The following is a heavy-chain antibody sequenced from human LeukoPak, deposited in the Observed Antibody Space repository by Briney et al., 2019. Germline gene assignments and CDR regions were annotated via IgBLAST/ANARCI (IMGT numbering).Heavy chain of an antibody. CDR1: GGSISSGGYS. D-gene: IGHD3-16*01. Sequence: SQTLSLTCAVSGGSISSGGYSWSWIRQPPGKGLEWIGYIYHSGRAYYNPSLKSRVTISVDRSKNQFSLKLSSVTAADTAVYYCASVGQWFGFDYWGQGTLVTVSS. J-gene: IGHJ4*02. CDR2: IYHSGRA. CDR3: ASVGQWFGFDY. V-gene: IGHV4-30-2*01.